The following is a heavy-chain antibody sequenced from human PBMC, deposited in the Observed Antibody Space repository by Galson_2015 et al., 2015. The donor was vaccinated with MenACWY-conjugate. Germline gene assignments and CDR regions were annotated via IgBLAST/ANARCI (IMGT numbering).Heavy chain of an antibody. V-gene: IGHV3-23*01. Sequence: SLRLSCAASGFTFSSYAMGWVRRAPGKGLGWVSAVSGSGDKTHYADSDKGRFTISRDNSRKTLYPQMNSLRAEDTGVYYCTKDGTYLDNSGDHLRLDYWGQGTLVTASS. J-gene: IGHJ4*02. CDR2: VSGSGDKT. CDR1: GFTFSSYA. CDR3: TKDGTYLDNSGDHLRLDY. D-gene: IGHD2-21*01.